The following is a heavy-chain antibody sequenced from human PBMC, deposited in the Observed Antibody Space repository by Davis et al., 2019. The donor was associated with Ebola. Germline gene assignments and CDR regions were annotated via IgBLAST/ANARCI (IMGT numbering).Heavy chain of an antibody. J-gene: IGHJ6*02. CDR2: INHSGST. V-gene: IGHV4-34*01. Sequence: SETLSLTCTVYGGSFSGYYWSWIRQPPGKGLEWIGEINHSGSTNYNPSLKSRVTISVDTSKNQFSLKLSSVTAADTAVYYCARGQTIWYGMDVWGQGTTVTVSS. CDR3: ARGQTIWYGMDV. D-gene: IGHD3-3*01. CDR1: GGSFSGYY.